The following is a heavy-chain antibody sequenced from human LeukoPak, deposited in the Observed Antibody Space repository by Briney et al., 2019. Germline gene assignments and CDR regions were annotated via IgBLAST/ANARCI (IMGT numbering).Heavy chain of an antibody. D-gene: IGHD1-26*01. V-gene: IGHV4-39*01. CDR2: IYFSGST. CDR1: AGSISSSSYY. J-gene: IGHJ4*02. CDR3: ARQGVGVTPRFYFDY. Sequence: SETLSLTCTVSAGSISSSSYYWGWVRQPPGKGLEWIGTIYFSGSTYYNPSLKSRVTISVDTSKSQFSLKLDSVTAADTALYYCARQGVGVTPRFYFDYWGQGTLVTVSS.